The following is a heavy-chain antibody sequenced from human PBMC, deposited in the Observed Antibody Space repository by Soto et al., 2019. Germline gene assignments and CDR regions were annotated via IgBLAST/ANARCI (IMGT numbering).Heavy chain of an antibody. CDR1: GYSFTSYW. CDR3: ARLGAFSGYELHYYYYGMDV. V-gene: IGHV5-51*01. CDR2: IYPGDSDT. J-gene: IGHJ6*02. D-gene: IGHD5-12*01. Sequence: GESLKISCKGSGYSFTSYWTGWVRQMPGKGLEWMGIIYPGDSDTRYSPSFQGQVTISADKSISTAYLQWSSLKASDTAMYYCARLGAFSGYELHYYYYGMDVWGQGTTVTVSS.